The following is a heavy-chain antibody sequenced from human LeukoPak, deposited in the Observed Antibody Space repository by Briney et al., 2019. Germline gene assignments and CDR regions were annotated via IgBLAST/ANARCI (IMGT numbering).Heavy chain of an antibody. D-gene: IGHD5-24*01. CDR1: EFSVGSNY. CDR2: IYSGGST. Sequence: PGGSLRLSCAASEFSVGSNYMTWVRQAPGKGLEWVSLIYSGGSTYYADSVKGRFTISRDNAKNSLYLQMNSLRAEDTAVYYCARFQGGTYKGSFDIWGQGTMVTVSS. V-gene: IGHV3-66*01. J-gene: IGHJ3*02. CDR3: ARFQGGTYKGSFDI.